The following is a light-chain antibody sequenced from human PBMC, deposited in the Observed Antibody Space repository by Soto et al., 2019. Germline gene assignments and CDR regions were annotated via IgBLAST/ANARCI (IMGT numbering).Light chain of an antibody. CDR3: QHYCDWPLT. CDR1: QSVGNN. CDR2: ATS. Sequence: EIVVTQSPATLSVSPGERATLSCRASQSVGNNFAWYQQKPGQAPRLLIFATSTRATGVPARFSGSGSGTEFTLTISSLQSEDFAVYYCQHYCDWPLTFGGGAKVEIE. J-gene: IGKJ4*01. V-gene: IGKV3-15*01.